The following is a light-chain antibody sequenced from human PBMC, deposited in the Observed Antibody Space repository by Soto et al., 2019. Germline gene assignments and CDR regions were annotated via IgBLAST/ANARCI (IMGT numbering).Light chain of an antibody. V-gene: IGLV2-14*03. CDR1: SRDVGGYNY. Sequence: QSALTQPASVSGSPGQSITISCTGTSRDVGGYNYVSWYQQHPGKVPKLIIYDVNNRPSGVSNRFSGSKSGDTASLTISGLQAEDEADYYRSSFRSGNNPVLFGGGTKLTVL. J-gene: IGLJ2*01. CDR3: SSFRSGNNPVL. CDR2: DVN.